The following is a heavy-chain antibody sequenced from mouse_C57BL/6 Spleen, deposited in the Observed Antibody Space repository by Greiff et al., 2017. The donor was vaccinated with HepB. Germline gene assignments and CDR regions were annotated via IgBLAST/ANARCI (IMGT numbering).Heavy chain of an antibody. J-gene: IGHJ3*01. V-gene: IGHV14-4*01. CDR2: IDPENGDT. Sequence: EVQLQQSGAELVRPGASVKLSCTASGFNIKDDYMHWVKQRPEQGLEWIGWIDPENGDTEYASKFQGKATITADTSSNTAYLQLSSLTSEDTAVYYFSRLDDKAYWGQGTLVTVSA. D-gene: IGHD1-2*01. CDR3: SRLDDKAY. CDR1: GFNIKDDY.